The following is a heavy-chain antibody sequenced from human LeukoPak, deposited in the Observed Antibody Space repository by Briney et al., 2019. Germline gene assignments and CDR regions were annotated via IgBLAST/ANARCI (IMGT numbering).Heavy chain of an antibody. CDR3: ARLIVPPGNRGWYYEH. CDR1: EFILSNYW. V-gene: IGHV3-7*03. J-gene: IGHJ4*02. Sequence: GGSLRLSCAASEFILSNYWMSWVRQGPGEGAEWVANIYQGGSEKYYVDSVKGRFTISRDNAKNSLDLQMNSLRVEDTAIYYCARLIVPPGNRGWYYEHWGQGTLVTVSS. D-gene: IGHD2-2*01. CDR2: IYQGGSEK.